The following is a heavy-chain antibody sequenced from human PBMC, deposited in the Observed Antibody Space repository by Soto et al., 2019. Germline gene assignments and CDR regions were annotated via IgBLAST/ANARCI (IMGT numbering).Heavy chain of an antibody. CDR1: GFTFNSYA. J-gene: IGHJ6*02. CDR2: LSGSGVST. Sequence: EVQLLESGGGLVQPGGSLRLSCAASGFTFNSYAMTCVRQAPGKGLEWVSALSGSGVSTYYAASVKGRFTICRDNSKNPRYLQMDSLGAGDTAVYYWAKGGGTKEYYDTCGYYMYNYYDMDVWGQGTTVTVSS. CDR3: AKGGGTKEYYDTCGYYMYNYYDMDV. V-gene: IGHV3-23*01. D-gene: IGHD3-22*01.